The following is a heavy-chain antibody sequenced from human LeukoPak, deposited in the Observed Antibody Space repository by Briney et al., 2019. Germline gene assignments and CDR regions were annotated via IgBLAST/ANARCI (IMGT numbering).Heavy chain of an antibody. V-gene: IGHV4-38-2*02. CDR3: AREQYSSSWYEDYYYYGMDV. D-gene: IGHD6-13*01. Sequence: SETLSLTCTVSGYSISSGYYWGWIRQPPGKGLEWIGSIYHSGSTYYNPSLKSRVTISVDTSKNQFSLKLSSVTAADTAVYYCAREQYSSSWYEDYYYYGMDVWGQGTTVTVSS. J-gene: IGHJ6*02. CDR1: GYSISSGYY. CDR2: IYHSGST.